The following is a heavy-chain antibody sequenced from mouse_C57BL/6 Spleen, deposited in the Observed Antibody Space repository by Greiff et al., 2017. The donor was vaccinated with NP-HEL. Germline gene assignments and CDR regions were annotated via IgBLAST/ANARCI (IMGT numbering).Heavy chain of an antibody. J-gene: IGHJ4*01. CDR2: ISSGSSTI. D-gene: IGHD2-3*01. Sequence: EWVAYISSGSSTIYYADTVKGRFTISRDNAKNTLFLQMTSLRSEDTAMYYCARKWLLRAMDYWGQGTSVTVSS. V-gene: IGHV5-17*01. CDR3: ARKWLLRAMDY.